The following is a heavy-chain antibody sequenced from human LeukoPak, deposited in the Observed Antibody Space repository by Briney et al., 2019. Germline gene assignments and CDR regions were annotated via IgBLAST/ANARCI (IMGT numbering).Heavy chain of an antibody. V-gene: IGHV3-7*01. CDR2: IKPDGSEK. J-gene: IGHJ4*02. CDR3: ARGGSWSWDN. D-gene: IGHD2-8*02. CDR1: GFTFRSYW. Sequence: GGSLRLSCVASGFTFRSYWMSWVRQAPGKGLEWVAIIKPDGSEKFYADSVRGRFTISRDNAKNSLYLQMNSLRANDTAVYYCARGGSWSWDNWGQGTLVTVSS.